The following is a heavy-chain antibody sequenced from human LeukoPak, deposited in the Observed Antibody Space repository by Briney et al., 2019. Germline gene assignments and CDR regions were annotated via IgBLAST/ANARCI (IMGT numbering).Heavy chain of an antibody. J-gene: IGHJ4*02. CDR1: GFTFSSYS. V-gene: IGHV3-21*01. Sequence: GGSLRLSCAASGFTFSSYSMNWVRQAPGKGLEWVSSISSSSYIYYADSVKGRFTISRDNAKNSLYLQMNSLRAEDTAVYYCARDPHYYDSSGYYGVFDYWGQGTLVTVSS. CDR3: ARDPHYYDSSGYYGVFDY. CDR2: ISSSSYI. D-gene: IGHD3-22*01.